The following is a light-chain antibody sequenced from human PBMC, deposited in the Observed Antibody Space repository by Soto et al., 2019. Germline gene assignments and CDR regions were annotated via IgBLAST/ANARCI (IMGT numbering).Light chain of an antibody. J-gene: IGLJ3*02. Sequence: QSALTQPPSVSGAPGQSITISCTGTNTDIGGDNGVHWYQHHAGTGPKMLVFGVDNRPSGISDRFSGSKSGDTASLAISDRQADDEADYYCVSYIESSSNHWVFGGGTK. V-gene: IGLV2-14*01. CDR2: GVD. CDR1: NTDIGGDNG. CDR3: VSYIESSSNHWV.